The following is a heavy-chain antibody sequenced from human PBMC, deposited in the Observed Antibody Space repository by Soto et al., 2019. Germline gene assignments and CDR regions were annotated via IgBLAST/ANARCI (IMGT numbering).Heavy chain of an antibody. J-gene: IGHJ4*02. D-gene: IGHD1-26*01. Sequence: QVQLQESGPGLVKPSGTLSLTCAVSGGSISSNNWWSWVRQPPGKGLEWIGEIFQSGSTYSSPSLKSRVTISVDKSKNQFSLKLTSVTAADTAVYYCARVYSGSYSDYWGQGTLVTVSS. CDR2: IFQSGST. CDR3: ARVYSGSYSDY. CDR1: GGSISSNNW. V-gene: IGHV4-4*02.